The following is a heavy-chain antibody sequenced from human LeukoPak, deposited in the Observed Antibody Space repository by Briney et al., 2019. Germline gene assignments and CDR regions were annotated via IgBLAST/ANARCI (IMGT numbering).Heavy chain of an antibody. Sequence: LPGTSLRLSCVGSGFTFSRVGMQWVRQAPGKGLEWVAVIHNDGTMGQYADIVQGRFNISKDNSQDTLYLQMNSLRDDDTAVYYCAKGTYSSGGSAFDIWGQGTMVTVSS. V-gene: IGHV3-33*03. CDR3: AKGTYSSGGSAFDI. CDR1: GFTFSRVG. CDR2: IHNDGTMG. D-gene: IGHD6-19*01. J-gene: IGHJ3*02.